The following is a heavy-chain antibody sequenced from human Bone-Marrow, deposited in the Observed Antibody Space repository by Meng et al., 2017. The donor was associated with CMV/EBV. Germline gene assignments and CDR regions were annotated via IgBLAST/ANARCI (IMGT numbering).Heavy chain of an antibody. D-gene: IGHD1-26*01. V-gene: IGHV3-74*03. CDR1: GFAFSTYW. J-gene: IGHJ4*02. Sequence: GESLKISCAASGFAFSTYWMHWVRQAPGKGLVRVSRIDSDGTVTTYGDSVKGRFTVSRDNAQNTMYLQMSSLRAEDTAVYFCGRDIVGHTVDYWGQGTLVTVSS. CDR3: GRDIVGHTVDY. CDR2: IDSDGTVT.